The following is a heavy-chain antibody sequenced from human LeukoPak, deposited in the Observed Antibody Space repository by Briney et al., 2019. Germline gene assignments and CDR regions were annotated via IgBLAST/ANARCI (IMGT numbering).Heavy chain of an antibody. V-gene: IGHV3-23*01. J-gene: IGHJ5*02. CDR2: ISASGGTT. CDR1: GFTFNSYA. Sequence: GGSLRHSCAASGFTFNSYAMSWVRQAPGKGLEWVSAISASGGTTYYADSVKGRFTISRDNSENTLFLQMNSLRAEDMAVYYCAKEPREYCSSTSCPNWFDLWGQGTLVTVSS. D-gene: IGHD2-2*01. CDR3: AKEPREYCSSTSCPNWFDL.